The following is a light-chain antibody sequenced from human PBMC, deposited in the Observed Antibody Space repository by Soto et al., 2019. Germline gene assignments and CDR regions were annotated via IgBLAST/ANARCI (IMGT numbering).Light chain of an antibody. CDR2: GDY. V-gene: IGLV1-40*01. Sequence: QSVLTQPPSVSGAPGQRVTMSCTGSSSNIGAHVVHWYQHLPGTAPKLLIFGDYNRPSGVPDRISGSRSGTSASLAITGLQAEDEADYYCQSYDRGLSGFVFGTGTKLTVL. CDR3: QSYDRGLSGFV. J-gene: IGLJ1*01. CDR1: SSNIGAHV.